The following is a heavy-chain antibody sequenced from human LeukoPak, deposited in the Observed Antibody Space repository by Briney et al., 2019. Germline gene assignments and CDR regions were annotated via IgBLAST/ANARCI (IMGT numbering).Heavy chain of an antibody. CDR3: ARRRGYSFDY. CDR2: IYYSGST. V-gene: IGHV4-59*08. J-gene: IGHJ4*02. Sequence: PSETLSLTCTVSGVSISSYFWSWIRQPPGKGLEWIGYIYYSGSTNDNPSLKSRITISVDTSKNQFSLKLSSVTAADTAVYYCARRRGYSFDYWGQGTLVTVSS. D-gene: IGHD5-18*01. CDR1: GVSISSYF.